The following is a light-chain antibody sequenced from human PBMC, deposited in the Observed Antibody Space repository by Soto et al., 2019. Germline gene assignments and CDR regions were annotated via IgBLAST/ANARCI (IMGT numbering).Light chain of an antibody. CDR2: TND. V-gene: IGLV1-47*02. J-gene: IGLJ3*02. CDR3: AAWDDSLRGWV. CDR1: SFNIGSNY. Sequence: QAVLTQPPSASGTPGQRVTISCSGSSFNIGSNYVYWYQQLPGTAPKLLIYTNDQRPSGVPDRFSGYKSGTSASLAISGLRSEDEADYYCAAWDDSLRGWVFGGGTKLTVL.